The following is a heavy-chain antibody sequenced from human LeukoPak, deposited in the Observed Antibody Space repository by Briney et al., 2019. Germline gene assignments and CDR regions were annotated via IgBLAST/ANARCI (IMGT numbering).Heavy chain of an antibody. CDR1: GFTFSRFS. CDR2: ISSGSHHK. J-gene: IGHJ3*02. CDR3: ATRLTADSYEASDI. V-gene: IGHV3-21*06. D-gene: IGHD6-13*01. Sequence: GGSLRLSCAGAGFTFSRFSMIWVRQAPGKGLEWVASISSGSHHKYHADSVKGRFTVSRDNDKNSLFLQMNSLRAEDTALYYCATRLTADSYEASDIWGQGTMVTVSS.